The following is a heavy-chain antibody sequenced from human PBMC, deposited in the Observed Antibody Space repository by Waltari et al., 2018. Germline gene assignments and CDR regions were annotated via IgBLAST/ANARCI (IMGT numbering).Heavy chain of an antibody. J-gene: IGHJ4*02. Sequence: QVQLVQSGAEVKKPGASAKVSCKASGFIFTDYYIHGVRQAPGQGLEWMGRIDPNGGGTHNAQKFQGRVTMSRDSSIRTAYMELNRVTSDDTAVYYCARETVAGALDYWGQGTPVTVSS. D-gene: IGHD6-19*01. CDR2: IDPNGGGT. CDR3: ARETVAGALDY. CDR1: GFIFTDYY. V-gene: IGHV1-2*06.